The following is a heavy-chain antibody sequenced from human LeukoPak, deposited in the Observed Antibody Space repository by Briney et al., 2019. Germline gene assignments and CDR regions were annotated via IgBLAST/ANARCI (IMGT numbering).Heavy chain of an antibody. J-gene: IGHJ5*02. CDR2: IIPIFGTA. V-gene: IGHV1-69*13. D-gene: IGHD3-3*01. CDR3: ARASRDYDFCSGYYKALGRFDH. Sequence: SVKVSCKASGGTFSSYAISWVRQAPGQGLEWMGGIIPIFGTANYAQKFQGRVTITADESTSTAYMELSSLRSEDTAVYYCARASRDYDFCSGYYKALGRFDHWGQGTLVTVSS. CDR1: GGTFSSYA.